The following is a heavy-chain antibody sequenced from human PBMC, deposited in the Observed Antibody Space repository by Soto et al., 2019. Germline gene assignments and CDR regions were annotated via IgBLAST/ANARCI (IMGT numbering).Heavy chain of an antibody. D-gene: IGHD3-9*01. J-gene: IGHJ5*02. V-gene: IGHV1-69*01. CDR2: IIPIFGTA. CDR1: GGTFSSYS. Sequence: QVQLVQSGAELKKPGSSVKVSCKASGGTFSSYSISWVRQAPGQGLEWMGGIIPIFGTANYAQKFQGRVTITADESTSTAYMELISLRSEDTAVYYCARTDNDILNWFDPWGQGTLVTASS. CDR3: ARTDNDILNWFDP.